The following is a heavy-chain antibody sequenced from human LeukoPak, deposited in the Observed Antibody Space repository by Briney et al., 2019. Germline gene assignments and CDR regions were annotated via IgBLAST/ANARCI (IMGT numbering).Heavy chain of an antibody. J-gene: IGHJ6*02. CDR2: ISHDDKNR. V-gene: IGHV3-30*04. D-gene: IGHD2-15*01. CDR3: ARGSTGGNYYYYGMDV. Sequence: GGSLRLSCAASGFTFTSYAFHWVRQAPGKGLEWVTVISHDDKNRYYADSVKGRFTISRDNSKNTVYLQMNSLRVEDTAVYYCARGSTGGNYYYYGMDVWGQGTTVTVSS. CDR1: GFTFTSYA.